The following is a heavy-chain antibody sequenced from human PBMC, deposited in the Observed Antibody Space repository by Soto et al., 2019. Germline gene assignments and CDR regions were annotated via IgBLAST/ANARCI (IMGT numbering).Heavy chain of an antibody. CDR1: GFLVNSAY. J-gene: IGHJ4*02. CDR2: INSDGST. V-gene: IGHV3-53*01. D-gene: IGHD5-18*01. Sequence: EVQLVESGGGLIPPGGSLRLSCAASGFLVNSAYMTWVRQAPGKGLEWLSMINSDGSTLYAESVKGRFTISRDNSKNRLDRQMTSLRAEDTAMYYGARSGYSFAWGYWGQGTLVIVTS. CDR3: ARSGYSFAWGY.